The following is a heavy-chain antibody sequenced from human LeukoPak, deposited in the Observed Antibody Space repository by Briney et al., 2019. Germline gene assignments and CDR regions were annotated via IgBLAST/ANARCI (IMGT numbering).Heavy chain of an antibody. J-gene: IGHJ4*02. CDR1: GYTFSSYW. D-gene: IGHD1-20*01. V-gene: IGHV3-74*01. CDR3: TKDLTGNRDF. Sequence: GGSLRLSCAASGYTFSSYWMHWVRQAPGKGLVWVSRIDTDGSITSYADSVKGRFTIPRDNAKNTLYLQMNSLRTEDTAVYYCTKDLTGNRDFWGRGTLVTVSS. CDR2: IDTDGSIT.